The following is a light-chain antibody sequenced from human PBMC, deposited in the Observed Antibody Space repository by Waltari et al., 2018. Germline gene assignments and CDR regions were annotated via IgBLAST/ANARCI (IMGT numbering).Light chain of an antibody. CDR2: RNN. CDR3: AAWDDSLSGREV. V-gene: IGLV1-47*01. Sequence: QSVLTPPPSASGTPGQRVTIPCSGSSSNIGSNYVYWYQQLPGTAPKLLIYRNNQRPSGVPDRFSGSKSGTSASLAISGLRSEDEADYYCAAWDDSLSGREVFGGGTKLTVL. CDR1: SSNIGSNY. J-gene: IGLJ2*01.